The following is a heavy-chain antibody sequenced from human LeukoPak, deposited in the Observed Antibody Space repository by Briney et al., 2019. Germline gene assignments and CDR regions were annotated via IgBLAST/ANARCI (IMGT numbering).Heavy chain of an antibody. CDR2: INHSGST. CDR1: GGSFSGYY. CDR3: SSLTSLGYYFDY. V-gene: IGHV4-34*01. J-gene: IGHJ4*02. D-gene: IGHD3-16*02. Sequence: SETLSLICAVYGGSFSGYYWSWIRQPAGKGLEWIGEINHSGSTNYNPSLKSRVTISVDTSKNQFSLKLSSVTAADTAVYYCSSLTSLGYYFDYWGQGTLVTVSS.